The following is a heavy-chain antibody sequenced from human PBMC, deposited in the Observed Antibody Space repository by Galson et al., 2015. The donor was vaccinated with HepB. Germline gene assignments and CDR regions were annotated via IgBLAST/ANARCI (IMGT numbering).Heavy chain of an antibody. V-gene: IGHV5-51*01. D-gene: IGHD3-16*02. J-gene: IGHJ4*02. CDR3: ARQFYSYTNFDY. CDR2: IYPGDSDT. CDR1: GYTFTTYW. Sequence: QSGAEVKKPGESLKISCKGSGYTFTTYWIGWVRQMPGKGLEWMGIIYPGDSDTRYSPSFEGQVTISADRSTSTAYLQWSRLKASDTAMYYCARQFYSYTNFDYWGQGQWSPSLQ.